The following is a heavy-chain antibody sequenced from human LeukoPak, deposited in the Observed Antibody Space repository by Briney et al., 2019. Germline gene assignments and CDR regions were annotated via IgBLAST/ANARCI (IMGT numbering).Heavy chain of an antibody. V-gene: IGHV4-59*08. CDR2: KYYGGST. CDR1: GGSISGYY. D-gene: IGHD3-10*01. Sequence: SETLSLTCSVSGGSISGYYWTWIRQPPGKELEWIGYKYYGGSTNYNPSLKSRLTISVDTSKNQISLKLTSVTAADMAIYYCARHKGSGILDAFDFWGQGTLVTVSS. CDR3: ARHKGSGILDAFDF. J-gene: IGHJ3*01.